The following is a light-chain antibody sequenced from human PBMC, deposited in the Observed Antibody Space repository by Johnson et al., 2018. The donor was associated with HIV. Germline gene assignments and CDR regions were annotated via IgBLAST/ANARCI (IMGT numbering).Light chain of an antibody. CDR2: ENN. CDR3: YSTDNSGNHNGV. J-gene: IGLJ1*01. Sequence: QSVLTQPPSVSAAPGQRVTISCSGSSFNIGINFVSWYQQVPGTAPKLLICENNKRPSRIPARFSGSSSGTMATLTISGAQVEDEADYYCYSTDNSGNHNGVVGTGTKVTVL. V-gene: IGLV1-51*02. CDR1: SFNIGINF.